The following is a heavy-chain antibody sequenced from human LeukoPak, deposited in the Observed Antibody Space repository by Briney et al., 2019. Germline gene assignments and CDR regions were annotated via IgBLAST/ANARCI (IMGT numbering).Heavy chain of an antibody. CDR3: ARGGTTVTTNNWFDP. J-gene: IGHJ5*02. Sequence: SETLSLTCTVSGGSISSYYWSWIRQPAGKGLEWIGRIYTSGSTNYNPSLKSRVTMSVDTSKNQFSLKLSSVTAADTAVYYCARGGTTVTTNNWFDPWGQGTLVTVSS. D-gene: IGHD4-17*01. CDR2: IYTSGST. V-gene: IGHV4-4*07. CDR1: GGSISSYY.